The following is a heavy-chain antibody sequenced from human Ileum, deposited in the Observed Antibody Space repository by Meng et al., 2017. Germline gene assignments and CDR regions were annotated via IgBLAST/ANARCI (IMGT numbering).Heavy chain of an antibody. J-gene: IGHJ4*02. Sequence: EVQLVESGGVLIHPGGVLRLSCAASGFTVSSNYMSWVRQAPGKGLEWVSVIYSGGNTYYADSVKGRFTISRDNSKNTLYLQMNSLRAEDTAVYYCAAGKGTGEEDYWGQGTLVTVSS. CDR3: AAGKGTGEEDY. D-gene: IGHD7-27*01. CDR1: GFTVSSNY. CDR2: IYSGGNT. V-gene: IGHV3-53*01.